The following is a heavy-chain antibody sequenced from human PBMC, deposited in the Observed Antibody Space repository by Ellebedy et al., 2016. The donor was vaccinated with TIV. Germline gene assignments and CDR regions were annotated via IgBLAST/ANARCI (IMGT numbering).Heavy chain of an antibody. V-gene: IGHV1-18*01. CDR1: GYPFPAFG. J-gene: IGHJ4*02. Sequence: AASVKVSCKASGYPFPAFGIASVRQPPGQGLEWVGWINTYSYNSNYAQSLQGRVTITTDSSTPTVLLYLRSLRSDDPAVYYCAKGPVAGGYDLWQPDTWGPGTLVSVSS. D-gene: IGHD5-12*01. CDR2: INTYSYNS. CDR3: AKGPVAGGYDLWQPDT.